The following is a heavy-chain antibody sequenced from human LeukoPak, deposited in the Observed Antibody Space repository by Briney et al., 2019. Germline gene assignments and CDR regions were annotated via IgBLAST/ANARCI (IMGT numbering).Heavy chain of an antibody. V-gene: IGHV3-48*03. Sequence: GGSLRLSCAASGFTFSSYEMNWVRQAPGKGLEWVSYISSSGSTIYYADSVKGRFTISRDNAKNSLYLQMNSLRAEDTAVYYCAKAGYCSSTSCRDYYYMDVWGKGTTVTVSS. J-gene: IGHJ6*03. D-gene: IGHD2-2*03. CDR3: AKAGYCSSTSCRDYYYMDV. CDR2: ISSSGSTI. CDR1: GFTFSSYE.